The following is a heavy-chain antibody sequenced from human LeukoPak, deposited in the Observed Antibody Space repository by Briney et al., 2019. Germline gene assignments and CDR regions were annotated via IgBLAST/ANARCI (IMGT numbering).Heavy chain of an antibody. Sequence: SETLSLTCAVYGGSFSGYYWSWIRQPPGKGLEWIGEINHSGSTNYNSSPKSRVTISVDTSKNQFSLKLSSVTAADTAVYYCARGTWYFDLWGRGTLVTVSS. J-gene: IGHJ2*01. V-gene: IGHV4-34*01. CDR1: GGSFSGYY. CDR3: ARGTWYFDL. CDR2: INHSGST.